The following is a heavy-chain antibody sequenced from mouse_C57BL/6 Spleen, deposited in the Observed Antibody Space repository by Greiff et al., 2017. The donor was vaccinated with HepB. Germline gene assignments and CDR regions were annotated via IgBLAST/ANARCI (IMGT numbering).Heavy chain of an antibody. CDR2: IDPSDSYT. J-gene: IGHJ1*03. Sequence: VQLQQPGAELVMPGASVKLSCKASGYTFTSYWMHWAKQRPGQGLEWIGEIDPSDSYTNYNQKFKGKSTLTVDKSSSTAYMQLSSLTSEDSAVYYCARKVARYFDVWGTGTTVTVSS. CDR3: ARKVARYFDV. V-gene: IGHV1-69*01. CDR1: GYTFTSYW. D-gene: IGHD1-1*01.